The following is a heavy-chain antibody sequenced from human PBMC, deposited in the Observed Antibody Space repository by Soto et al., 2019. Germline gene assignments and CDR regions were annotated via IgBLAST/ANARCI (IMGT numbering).Heavy chain of an antibody. CDR2: TVVGSGNT. CDR3: AGFTFGPVRNGY. CDR1: GFTFTSSA. V-gene: IGHV1-58*01. J-gene: IGHJ4*02. Sequence: SVKVSCKASGFTFTSSAVQWVRQARGQRLEWIGWTVVGSGNTNYAQKFQERVTITRDMSTSTAYMELSSLRSEDTAVYYCAGFTFGPVRNGYWGQGTLVPGSS. D-gene: IGHD3-16*01.